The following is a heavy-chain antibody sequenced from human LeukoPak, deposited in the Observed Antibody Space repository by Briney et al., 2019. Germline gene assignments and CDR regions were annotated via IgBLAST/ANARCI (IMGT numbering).Heavy chain of an antibody. D-gene: IGHD2-15*01. CDR1: GFTFSSYS. J-gene: IGHJ6*02. Sequence: GGSLRLSCAASGFTFSSYSMSWVRQAPGKGLEWVSSISSSSSYIYYADSVKGRFTISRDNAKNSLYLQMNSLRAEDTAVYYCARDTGTTPRYCSGGSCYSAHYYYYGMDVWGQGTTVTVSS. CDR3: ARDTGTTPRYCSGGSCYSAHYYYYGMDV. V-gene: IGHV3-21*01. CDR2: ISSSSSYI.